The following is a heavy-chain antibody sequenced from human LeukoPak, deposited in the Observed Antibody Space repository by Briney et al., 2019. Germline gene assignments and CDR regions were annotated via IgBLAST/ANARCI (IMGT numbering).Heavy chain of an antibody. J-gene: IGHJ4*02. V-gene: IGHV3-30*02. CDR1: GFTFSSYG. CDR3: AKDDSRDGYNYSEKFDY. Sequence: GGSLRLSCAASGFTFSSYGMHWVRQAPGKGLEWVAFIRYDGSNEYYADSVKGRFTISRDNSKNTLYLQMNSLRAEDTAVYYCAKDDSRDGYNYSEKFDYWGQGTLVTVSS. CDR2: IRYDGSNE. D-gene: IGHD5-24*01.